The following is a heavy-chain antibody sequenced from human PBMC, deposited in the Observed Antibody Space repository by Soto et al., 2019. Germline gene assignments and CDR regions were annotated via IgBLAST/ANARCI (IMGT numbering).Heavy chain of an antibody. CDR3: TREGSAPYYYYGMDA. V-gene: IGHV1-18*01. CDR1: GYTFTTYS. J-gene: IGHJ6*01. D-gene: IGHD3-10*01. CDR2: INTHNGNT. Sequence: ASVKVSCKASGYTFTTYSISWVRQAPGEGLEWLGWINTHNGNTNYAQNLQGRVFMTADTSTNTAYMELRSLRSDDTAIYYCTREGSAPYYYYGMDAWGQGTTVTVSS.